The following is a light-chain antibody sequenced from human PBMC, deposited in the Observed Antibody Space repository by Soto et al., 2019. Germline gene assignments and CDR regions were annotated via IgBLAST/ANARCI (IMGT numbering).Light chain of an antibody. CDR3: QQSYSPPRT. V-gene: IGKV1-39*01. CDR2: AAS. Sequence: DIQMTQSPSSVSASVGDRVTITCRASQSITSFLNWYQQRPGRAPNLLIYAASSLQSGVPSRFSGSGSGADFTLTISSLQPEDSATYYCQQSYSPPRTFCLGTKVAIK. J-gene: IGKJ1*01. CDR1: QSITSF.